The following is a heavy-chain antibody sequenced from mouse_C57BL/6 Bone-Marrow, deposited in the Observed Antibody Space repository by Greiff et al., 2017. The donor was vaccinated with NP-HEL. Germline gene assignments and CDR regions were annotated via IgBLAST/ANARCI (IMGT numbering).Heavy chain of an antibody. V-gene: IGHV1-62-2*01. CDR3: ARHEDPNYYGSSPWFAY. CDR1: GYTFTEYT. D-gene: IGHD1-1*01. Sequence: VQLQQSGAELVKPGASVKLSCKASGYTFTEYTIHWVKQRSGQGLEWIGWFYPGSGSIKYNEKFKDKATLTADKSSSTVYMELSRLTSEDSAVYFCARHEDPNYYGSSPWFAYWGQGTLVTVSA. CDR2: FYPGSGSI. J-gene: IGHJ3*01.